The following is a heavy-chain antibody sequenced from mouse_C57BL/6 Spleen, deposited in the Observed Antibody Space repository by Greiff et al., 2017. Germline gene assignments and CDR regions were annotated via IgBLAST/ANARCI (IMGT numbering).Heavy chain of an antibody. CDR2: IYPGDGDT. Sequence: VHLVESGPELVKPGASVKISCKASGYAFSSSWMNWVKQRPGKGLEWIGRIYPGDGDTNYNGKFKGKATLTADKSYSTAYMQLSSLTSEDSAVYFCAVYYYGSSYDYYAMDYWGQGTSVTVSS. D-gene: IGHD1-1*01. J-gene: IGHJ4*01. CDR3: AVYYYGSSYDYYAMDY. CDR1: GYAFSSSW. V-gene: IGHV1-82*01.